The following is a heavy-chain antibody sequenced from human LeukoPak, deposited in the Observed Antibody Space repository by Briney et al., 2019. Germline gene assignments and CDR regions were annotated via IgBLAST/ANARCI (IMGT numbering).Heavy chain of an antibody. CDR1: GYTFTGYY. V-gene: IGHV1-8*02. D-gene: IGHD3-16*02. CDR3: ARGFTVYRLSLDY. Sequence: ASVKVSCKASGYTFTGYYMHWVRQATGQGLEWMGWMNPNSGNTGYTQKFQGRVTMTRSTSISTAYMELSSLRSEDTAVYYCARGFTVYRLSLDYWGQGTQVTVSS. J-gene: IGHJ4*02. CDR2: MNPNSGNT.